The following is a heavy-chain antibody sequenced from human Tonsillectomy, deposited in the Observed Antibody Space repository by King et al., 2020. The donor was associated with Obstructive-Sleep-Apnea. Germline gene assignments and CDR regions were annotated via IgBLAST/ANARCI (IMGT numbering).Heavy chain of an antibody. V-gene: IGHV4-30-4*07. CDR2: IDDSENT. CDR1: GDSIRSGAYS. Sequence: VQLQESGPGLVKPSQTLSLICAVSGDSIRSGAYSWSWIRQPPGKGLEWIGYIDDSENTYHNPSLKGRVRISVDTSKNQFSLKLTSVTAADTAVYYCARRSAWRGQDVWGQGITVTVSS. CDR3: ARRSAWRGQDV. J-gene: IGHJ6*02. D-gene: IGHD6-25*01.